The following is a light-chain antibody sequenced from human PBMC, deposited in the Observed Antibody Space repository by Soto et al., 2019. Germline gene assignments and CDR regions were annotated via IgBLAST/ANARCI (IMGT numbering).Light chain of an antibody. CDR2: DVS. V-gene: IGLV2-8*01. Sequence: QSVLTQSPSASGSPGQSVTISCTGTSSDIGGYNSVSWYQQHPGKAPKVMIYDVSKRPSGVPDRFSGSKSGNTASLTVSALQAEDEADYYCSSYTDRNNLVLGNGTKVT. CDR1: SSDIGGYNS. J-gene: IGLJ1*01. CDR3: SSYTDRNNLV.